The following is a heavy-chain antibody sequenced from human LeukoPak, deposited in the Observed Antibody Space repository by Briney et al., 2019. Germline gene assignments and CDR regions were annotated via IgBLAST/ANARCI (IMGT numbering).Heavy chain of an antibody. V-gene: IGHV3-7*01. CDR2: IKQDGSDE. CDR3: ATLHDTTGYYHYFDS. Sequence: GGSLRLSCAASGFTFSSYRMSWVRLAPGKGLEWVANIKQDGSDEHYVDSVKGRFTISRDNSKNTLYLQMNNPRVEDTAIYYCATLHDTTGYYHYFDSWGPGTLVTVSS. D-gene: IGHD3-9*01. CDR1: GFTFSSYR. J-gene: IGHJ4*02.